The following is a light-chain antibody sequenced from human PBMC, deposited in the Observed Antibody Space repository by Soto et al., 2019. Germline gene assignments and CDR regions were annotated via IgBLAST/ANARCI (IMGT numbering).Light chain of an antibody. Sequence: QSVLTQPRSVSGSPGQSVTISCTGTTSDVGGYNFVSWYQQRPGKVPKLMIYDVSIRPSGVPDRFSGSKSGNTASLTISGLQAEDEADYYCCSFTTTSTHVFGTGTKVTVL. V-gene: IGLV2-11*01. CDR3: CSFTTTSTHV. J-gene: IGLJ1*01. CDR2: DVS. CDR1: TSDVGGYNF.